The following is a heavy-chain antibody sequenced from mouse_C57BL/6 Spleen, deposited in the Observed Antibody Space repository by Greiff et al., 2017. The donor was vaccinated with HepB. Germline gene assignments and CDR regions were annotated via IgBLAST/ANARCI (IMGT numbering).Heavy chain of an antibody. CDR1: GFTFSSYA. Sequence: EVMLVESGEGLVKPGGSLKLSCAASGFTFSSYAMSWVRQTPEKRLEWVAYISSGGDYIYYADTVKGRFTISRDNARNTLYLQMSSLKSEDTAMYYCTRGGDYDWFAYWGQGTLVTVSA. V-gene: IGHV5-9-1*02. CDR2: ISSGGDYI. CDR3: TRGGDYDWFAY. J-gene: IGHJ3*01. D-gene: IGHD2-4*01.